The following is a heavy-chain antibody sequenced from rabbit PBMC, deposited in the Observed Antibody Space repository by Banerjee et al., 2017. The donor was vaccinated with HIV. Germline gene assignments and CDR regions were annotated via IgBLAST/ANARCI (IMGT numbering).Heavy chain of an antibody. J-gene: IGHJ4*01. CDR2: VYTDNSGDT. CDR3: ARGMMIYAFNL. D-gene: IGHD2-1*01. Sequence: QSLEESGGDLVKPGASLTLTCTASGISFSSAYWICWVRQAPGKGLEWIGCVYTDNSGDTYYASWAKGRFIISKASSTTVTLQLNSLTAADTATYFCARGMMIYAFNLWGPGTLVTVS. V-gene: IGHV1S40*01. CDR1: GISFSSAYW.